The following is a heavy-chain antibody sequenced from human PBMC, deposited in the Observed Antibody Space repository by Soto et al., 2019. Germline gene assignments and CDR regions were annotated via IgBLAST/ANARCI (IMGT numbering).Heavy chain of an antibody. D-gene: IGHD5-18*01. V-gene: IGHV3-15*01. CDR1: GLTFSNVW. CDR3: AITAMINRDSSTSFDY. J-gene: IGHJ4*02. CDR2: IKSKSDGETA. Sequence: EVQLVESGGGSVKPGGSLRLSCAASGLTFSNVWMTWVRQAPGKGLEWVGRIKSKSDGETADVAAPVKARFTISRDDSKNTVFLEMNSLKSEDIALYYCAITAMINRDSSTSFDYWGRGTQVTVSS.